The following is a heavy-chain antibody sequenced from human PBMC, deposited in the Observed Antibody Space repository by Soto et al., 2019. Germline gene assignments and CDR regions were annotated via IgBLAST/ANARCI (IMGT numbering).Heavy chain of an antibody. CDR2: ISGSGGST. Sequence: AGSMKLASAASGFTFSSYAMGWVRQAPGKGLEWVSAISGSGGSTYYADSVKGRFTISRDNSKNTLYLQMNSLRAEDTAVYYCAKTLYSSGWYKDYWGQGTLVTVSS. CDR1: GFTFSSYA. CDR3: AKTLYSSGWYKDY. D-gene: IGHD6-19*01. J-gene: IGHJ4*02. V-gene: IGHV3-23*01.